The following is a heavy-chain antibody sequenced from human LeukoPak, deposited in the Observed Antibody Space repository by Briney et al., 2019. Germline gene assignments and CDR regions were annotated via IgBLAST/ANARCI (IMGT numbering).Heavy chain of an antibody. CDR2: IGSVGGNKYDGSSK. CDR1: GFSLTSSA. V-gene: IGHV3-30*02. Sequence: PGGSLRLSCAASGFSLTSSAMGWVRPAPSEGMGWVTFIGSVGGNKYDGSSKYYADYGKGRFTMSRDNSKNMLYLQMNSLRPEDTALYYCAKDYPSAVGASPFEYWGQGTLVTVS. CDR3: AKDYPSAVGASPFEY. D-gene: IGHD1-26*01. J-gene: IGHJ4*02.